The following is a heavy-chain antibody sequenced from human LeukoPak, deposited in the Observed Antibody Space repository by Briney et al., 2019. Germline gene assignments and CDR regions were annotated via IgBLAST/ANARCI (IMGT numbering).Heavy chain of an antibody. V-gene: IGHV4-59*01. Sequence: PSETLSLTCTVSGGSISSYFWSWIRQPPGKGLEWIGYVYYSGSTNYNPSLKSRVTISVDTSKNQFSLKLSSVTAADTAVYYCAGGFLSPAQFDYWGQGTLVTVSS. D-gene: IGHD2-2*01. J-gene: IGHJ4*02. CDR1: GGSISSYF. CDR3: AGGFLSPAQFDY. CDR2: VYYSGST.